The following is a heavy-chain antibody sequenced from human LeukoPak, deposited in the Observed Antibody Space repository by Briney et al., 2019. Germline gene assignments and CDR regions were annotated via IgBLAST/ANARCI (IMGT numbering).Heavy chain of an antibody. D-gene: IGHD1-26*01. J-gene: IGHJ3*02. CDR1: GGSFSGYY. V-gene: IGHV4-34*01. Sequence: SETLSLTCAVYGGSFSGYYWSWIRQPPGKGLEWIGEINHSGSTNYNPSLKSRVTISVDTSKNQFSLKLSSVTAADTAVYYCASIAISGSYDHDAFDIWGQGTMVTVSS. CDR2: INHSGST. CDR3: ASIAISGSYDHDAFDI.